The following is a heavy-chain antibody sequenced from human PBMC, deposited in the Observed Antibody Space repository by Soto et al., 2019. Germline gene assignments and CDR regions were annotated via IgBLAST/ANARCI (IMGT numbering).Heavy chain of an antibody. D-gene: IGHD3-10*01. CDR3: AASVAYYYGSGPFDY. CDR1: GFTFTSSA. CDR2: IVVGSGNT. V-gene: IGHV1-58*01. J-gene: IGHJ4*02. Sequence: SVKVSCKASGFTFTSSAVQWVRQARGQRLEWIGWIVVGSGNTNYAQKFQERVTITRDMSTSTAYMELSSLRSEDTAVYYCAASVAYYYGSGPFDYWGQGTLVSFSS.